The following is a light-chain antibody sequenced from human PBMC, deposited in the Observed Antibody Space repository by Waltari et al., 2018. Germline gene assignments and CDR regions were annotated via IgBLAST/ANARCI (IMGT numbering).Light chain of an antibody. V-gene: IGLV2-14*03. Sequence: QSALTQPASVSGSPGQSITISCTGTSSDVGGYNYVPWYQQHPGKAPKLMIYDVTNRPSGVSNRFSGSKSGNTASLTISGLQAEDEAAYYCSSYTSTSTLGVVFGGGTKLTVL. CDR2: DVT. CDR3: SSYTSTSTLGVV. CDR1: SSDVGGYNY. J-gene: IGLJ2*01.